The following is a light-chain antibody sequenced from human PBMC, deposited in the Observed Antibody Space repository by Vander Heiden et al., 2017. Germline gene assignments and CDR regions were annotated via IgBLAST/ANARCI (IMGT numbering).Light chain of an antibody. CDR3: QQCDSTPYT. CDR2: AAS. J-gene: IGKJ2*01. CDR1: QSISSD. Sequence: DIQLTQSPSSLSASVGDRVTITCRASQSISSDLNWYQQKPGKAPKLLIYAASSLQSGVTSRFSGSGSGTDFTLTISSLQPEDFATYYCQQCDSTPYTFGQGTKLEIK. V-gene: IGKV1-39*01.